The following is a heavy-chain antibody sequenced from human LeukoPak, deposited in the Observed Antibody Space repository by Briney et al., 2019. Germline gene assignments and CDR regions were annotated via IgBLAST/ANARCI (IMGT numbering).Heavy chain of an antibody. J-gene: IGHJ4*02. CDR3: ARRFDY. D-gene: IGHD3-16*01. CDR1: GFTFSSFD. V-gene: IGHV3-48*01. CDR2: ISSSSTTI. Sequence: GGSLRLSCAASGFTFSSFDMNWVRQAPGKGLEWISYISSSSTTIFYADSVKGRFTISRDNAKNSLYLQMNSLRAEDTAMYYCARRFDYWGQGTLVTVSS.